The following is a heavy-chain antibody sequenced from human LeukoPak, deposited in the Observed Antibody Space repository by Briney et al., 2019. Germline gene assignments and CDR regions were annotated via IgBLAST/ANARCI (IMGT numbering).Heavy chain of an antibody. Sequence: SETLSLTCTVSGYSISSANYWAWIRQPPGKALEWTGSIYHSGSTYYNPSLKSRVTISVDTSKNEFSLKLSSVTAADTAVYYCARSGSSGYYPTRGYYFDYWGQGTLVTVSS. CDR3: ARSGSSGYYPTRGYYFDY. J-gene: IGHJ4*02. D-gene: IGHD3-22*01. CDR1: GYSISSANY. V-gene: IGHV4-38-2*02. CDR2: IYHSGST.